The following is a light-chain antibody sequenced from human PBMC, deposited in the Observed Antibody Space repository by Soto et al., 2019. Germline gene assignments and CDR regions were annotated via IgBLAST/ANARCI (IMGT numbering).Light chain of an antibody. J-gene: IGKJ1*01. CDR3: QHYYSYSEA. Sequence: IQFTQSPYSLFASVGDRVTIICRASQGIGTDLCWYRQKPGRAPERLIYSTSSLQSGVPSRFSGSGSGTELTLTISSLQPDDFATYYCQHYYSYSEAFGQGTKVDIK. CDR2: STS. CDR1: QGIGTD. V-gene: IGKV1-17*01.